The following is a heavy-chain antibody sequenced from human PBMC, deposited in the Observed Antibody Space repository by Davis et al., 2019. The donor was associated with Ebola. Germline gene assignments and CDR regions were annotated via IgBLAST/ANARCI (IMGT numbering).Heavy chain of an antibody. D-gene: IGHD3-16*02. J-gene: IGHJ4*02. CDR1: GGSISSSSYY. CDR2: IYYSGST. CDR3: ARASYYDYIWGSYRPYYFDY. Sequence: ESLKITCTVSGGSISSSSYYWGWIRQPPGKGLEWIGYIYYSGSTNYNPSLKSRVTISVDTSKNQFSLKLSSVTAADTAVYYCARASYYDYIWGSYRPYYFDYWGQGTLVTVSS. V-gene: IGHV4-61*05.